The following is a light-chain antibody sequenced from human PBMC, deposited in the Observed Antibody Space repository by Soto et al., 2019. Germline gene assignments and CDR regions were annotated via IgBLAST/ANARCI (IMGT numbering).Light chain of an antibody. J-gene: IGKJ1*01. Sequence: DIQMTQSPSSLSASVGDRVTITCRASQGIRNDLGWYQQRPGKAPKLLIYAASNLQSGVPARFSGSGSGTEFTLTISSLQSEDFAVYYCQQYNNWPPWTFGQGTKVDIK. CDR3: QQYNNWPPWT. CDR1: QGIRND. V-gene: IGKV1-17*01. CDR2: AAS.